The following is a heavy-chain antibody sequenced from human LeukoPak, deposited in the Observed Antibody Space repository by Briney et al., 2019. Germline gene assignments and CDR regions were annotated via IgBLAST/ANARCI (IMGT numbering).Heavy chain of an antibody. CDR2: INHSGST. J-gene: IGHJ6*02. Sequence: SETLSVTCAVYGGSFSGYYWSWIRQPPGKGLEWIGEINHSGSTNYNPSLKSRVTISVDTSKNQFSLKLSSVTAADTAVYYCARVDSSSWYGARLPYGMDVWGQGTTVTVSS. V-gene: IGHV4-34*01. D-gene: IGHD6-13*01. CDR3: ARVDSSSWYGARLPYGMDV. CDR1: GGSFSGYY.